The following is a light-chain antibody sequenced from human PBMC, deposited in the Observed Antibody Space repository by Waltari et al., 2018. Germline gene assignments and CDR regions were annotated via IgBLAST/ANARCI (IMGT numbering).Light chain of an antibody. J-gene: IGLJ3*02. CDR2: EVT. CDR3: SSYAGSNLWV. Sequence: QSALTQPPSASGSPGQPVTISCTGTSSDVCGYNYVSWYQQYPGKAPKLMIFEVTKRPSGVPDRFSGSKSGNTASLTVSGLQAEDEADYYCSSYAGSNLWVFGGGTKLTVL. CDR1: SSDVCGYNY. V-gene: IGLV2-8*01.